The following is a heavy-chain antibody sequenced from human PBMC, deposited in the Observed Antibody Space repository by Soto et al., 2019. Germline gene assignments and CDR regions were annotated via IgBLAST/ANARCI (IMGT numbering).Heavy chain of an antibody. CDR2: IYYSGST. CDR3: AREPIRGNWFDP. D-gene: IGHD1-20*01. J-gene: IGHJ5*02. Sequence: PSETLSLTCTVSGGSISSYYWSWIRQPPGKGLEWIGYIYYSGSTNYNPSLKSRVTISVDTSKNQFSLNLSSVTAADTAVYYCAREPIRGNWFDPQGQITLVTVST. V-gene: IGHV4-59*01. CDR1: GGSISSYY.